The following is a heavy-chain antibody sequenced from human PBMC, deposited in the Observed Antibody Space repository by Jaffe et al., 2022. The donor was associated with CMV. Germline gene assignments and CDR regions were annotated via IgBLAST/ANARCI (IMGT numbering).Heavy chain of an antibody. J-gene: IGHJ3*02. V-gene: IGHV6-1*01. Sequence: QVQLQQSGPGLVKPSQTLSLTCAISGDSVSSNSAAWNWIRQSPSRGLEWLGRTYYRSKWYNDYAVSVKSRITINPDTSKNQFSLQLNSVTPEDTAVYYCAREYEDSSGYYYRPLARDAFDIWGQGTMVTVSS. CDR1: GDSVSSNSAA. CDR2: TYYRSKWYN. CDR3: AREYEDSSGYYYRPLARDAFDI. D-gene: IGHD3-22*01.